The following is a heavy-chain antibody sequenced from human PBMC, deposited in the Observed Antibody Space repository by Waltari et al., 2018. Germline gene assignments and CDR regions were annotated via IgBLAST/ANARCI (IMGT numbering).Heavy chain of an antibody. D-gene: IGHD6-19*01. J-gene: IGHJ4*02. CDR3: ARRSTEGYSSGWPRPHYFDY. CDR1: GGSISSSSYS. Sequence: QLQLQESGPGLVKPSETLSLTCTVSGGSISSSSYSWGWFRPPPGTGREWIGSIYYCGRTYYNPSLKSRVTISVDTSKNQFSLKLSSVTAADTAVYYWARRSTEGYSSGWPRPHYFDYWGQGTLVTVSS. CDR2: IYYCGRT. V-gene: IGHV4-39*01.